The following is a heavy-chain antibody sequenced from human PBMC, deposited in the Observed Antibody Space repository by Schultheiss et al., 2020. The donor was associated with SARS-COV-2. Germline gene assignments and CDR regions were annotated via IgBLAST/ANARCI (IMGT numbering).Heavy chain of an antibody. Sequence: GGSLRLSCAASGFTFDDYAMHWVRQAPGKGLEWVSLISWDGGSTYYADSVKGRFTISRDNSKNTLYLQMNSLRAEDTAVYYCAKDTDLKKGGVDYWGQGTLVTVSS. CDR1: GFTFDDYA. CDR3: AKDTDLKKGGVDY. V-gene: IGHV3-43*02. CDR2: ISWDGGST. D-gene: IGHD3-16*01. J-gene: IGHJ4*02.